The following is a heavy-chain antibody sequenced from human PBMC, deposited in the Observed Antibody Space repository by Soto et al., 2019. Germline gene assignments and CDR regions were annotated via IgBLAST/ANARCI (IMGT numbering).Heavy chain of an antibody. CDR1: GGSISSYY. J-gene: IGHJ5*02. V-gene: IGHV4-59*08. D-gene: IGHD3-9*01. Sequence: SETLSLTCTVSGGSISSYYWSWIRQPPGKGPEWIGYIYYSGSTNYNPSLKSRVTISVDTSKNQFSLKLSSVTAADTAVYYCASYRCFDWLQSYNWFDPWGQGTLVTVSS. CDR2: IYYSGST. CDR3: ASYRCFDWLQSYNWFDP.